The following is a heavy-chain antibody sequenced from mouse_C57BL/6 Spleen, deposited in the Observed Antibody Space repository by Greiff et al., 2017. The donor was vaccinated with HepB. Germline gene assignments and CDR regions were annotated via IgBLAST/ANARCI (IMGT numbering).Heavy chain of an antibody. CDR3: ARPDWYFDV. J-gene: IGHJ1*03. CDR2: IDPSDSYT. V-gene: IGHV1-69*01. CDR1: GYTFTSYW. Sequence: VQLQQPGAELVMPGASVKLSCKASGYTFTSYWMHWVKQRPGQGLEWIGEIDPSDSYTNYNQKFKGKSTLTVDKSSSTAYMQLSSLTSEDSAVYYCARPDWYFDVWGTGTTVTVSS.